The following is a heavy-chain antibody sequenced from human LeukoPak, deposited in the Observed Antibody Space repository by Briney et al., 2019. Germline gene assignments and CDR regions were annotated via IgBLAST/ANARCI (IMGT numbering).Heavy chain of an antibody. Sequence: PGGSLRLSCAASGFTFDDYGMSWVRQAPGKELEWVSGINWNGGSTGYADSVKGRFTISRDNAKNSLYLQMNSLRAEDTALYHRARDNSAAGTDPWGQGTLVTVSS. D-gene: IGHD6-13*01. V-gene: IGHV3-20*01. CDR1: GFTFDDYG. CDR2: INWNGGST. J-gene: IGHJ5*02. CDR3: ARDNSAAGTDP.